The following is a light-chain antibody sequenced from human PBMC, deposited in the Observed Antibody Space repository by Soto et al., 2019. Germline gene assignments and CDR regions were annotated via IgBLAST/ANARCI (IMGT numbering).Light chain of an antibody. J-gene: IGKJ2*01. V-gene: IGKV4-1*01. CDR1: QRVFFSS. CDR2: RAS. CDR3: QQYYLIPT. Sequence: DIVMTQSPDSLAVSLGERATINCKSSQRVFFSSAWYQQKQGQPPALLLYRASTRDSGVPDRFTGSGSGTDFTLTINSVQAEDVAVYYCQQYYLIPTFGQGTKVEIK.